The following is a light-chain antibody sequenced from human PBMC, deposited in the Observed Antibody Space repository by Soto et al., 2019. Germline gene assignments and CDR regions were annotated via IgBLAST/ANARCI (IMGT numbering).Light chain of an antibody. CDR2: DAS. V-gene: IGKV1-33*01. Sequence: DIQMTQSPSSLSASVGDRVTITCQASQDISNYLNWYQQKPGKAPKLLIYDASNLETGVPSRFSGSGSGTEFTLTISSLQPDDFAVYYCQQYYRYPWTFGQGTQVEIK. CDR1: QDISNY. J-gene: IGKJ1*01. CDR3: QQYYRYPWT.